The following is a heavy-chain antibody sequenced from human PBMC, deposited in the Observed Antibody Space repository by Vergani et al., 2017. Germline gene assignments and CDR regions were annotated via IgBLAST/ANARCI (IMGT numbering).Heavy chain of an antibody. CDR3: AGTLLAYFDY. CDR2: INHSGST. J-gene: IGHJ4*02. V-gene: IGHV4-34*01. D-gene: IGHD3-3*01. Sequence: QVQLQQWGAGLLKPSETLSLTCAVYGGSFSGYYWSWIRQPPGKGLEWIGEINHSGSTNYNPSLKSRVTISVDTSKNQFSLKLSSVTAADTAVYYCAGTLLAYFDYWGQGTLVTVSS. CDR1: GGSFSGYY.